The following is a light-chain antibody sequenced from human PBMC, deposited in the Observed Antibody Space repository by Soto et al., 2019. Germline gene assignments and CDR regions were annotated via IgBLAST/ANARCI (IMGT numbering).Light chain of an antibody. J-gene: IGLJ3*02. CDR2: EVT. Sequence: QSVLTQPASVSGSPGQSITISCTGTSSDVGAYKYVSWYQQHPGKAPKLVLYEVTNRPSGVSNRFSGSKSGNIASLTISGLQAEDEADYYCCSYTTISTGVFGGGTKLTVL. V-gene: IGLV2-14*01. CDR1: SSDVGAYKY. CDR3: CSYTTISTGV.